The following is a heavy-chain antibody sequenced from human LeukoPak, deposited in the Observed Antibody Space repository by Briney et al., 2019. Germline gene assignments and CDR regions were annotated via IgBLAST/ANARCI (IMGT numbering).Heavy chain of an antibody. CDR1: GFTFSSYW. CDR2: INSDGSST. CDR3: AREEDSSIWYYY. V-gene: IGHV3-74*03. J-gene: IGHJ4*02. D-gene: IGHD6-13*01. Sequence: GGSLRLSCAASGFTFSSYWMHWVRQAPGKGLVWVSRINSDGSSTMYADSVKGRFTISRDNAKNTLYLQMNSLRAEDTAVYYCAREEDSSIWYYYWGQGTLVTVSS.